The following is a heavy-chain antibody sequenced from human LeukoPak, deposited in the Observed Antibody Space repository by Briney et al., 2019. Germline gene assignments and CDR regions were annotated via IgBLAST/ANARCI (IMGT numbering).Heavy chain of an antibody. CDR1: GGTFSSYA. D-gene: IGHD1-26*01. Sequence: SSVKVSCKASGGTFSSYAISWVRQAPGQGLEWMGGIIPIFGTANYAQKFQGRVTITTDESTSTAYMELSSLRSEDTAIYYCARGLYSGSRGSFDYWGQGTLVTVSS. J-gene: IGHJ4*02. V-gene: IGHV1-69*05. CDR3: ARGLYSGSRGSFDY. CDR2: IIPIFGTA.